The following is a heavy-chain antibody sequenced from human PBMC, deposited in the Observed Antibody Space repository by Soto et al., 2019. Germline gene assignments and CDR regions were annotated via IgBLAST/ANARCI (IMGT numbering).Heavy chain of an antibody. D-gene: IGHD2-15*01. J-gene: IGHJ4*02. Sequence: EVQLVESGGALEQPGGSLRLSCAASRFTFSTYEMNWVRQAPGKGLEWVSYISTSGSTVYYADSVKGRFTISRDNTRNSLYLQMNRLRDADKAFYFCVRYCNSTLCNGVANRTFGYWGQGTLVTVSS. CDR1: RFTFSTYE. CDR3: VRYCNSTLCNGVANRTFGY. V-gene: IGHV3-48*03. CDR2: ISTSGSTV.